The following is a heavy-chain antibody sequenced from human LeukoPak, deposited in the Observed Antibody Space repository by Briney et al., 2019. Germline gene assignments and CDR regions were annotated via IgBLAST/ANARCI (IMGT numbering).Heavy chain of an antibody. V-gene: IGHV3-53*01. CDR2: IYSGGST. Sequence: GGSLRLSCAASGFTVSSNYMSWVRQAPGKGLEWVSVIYSGGSTYYADSVKGRFTIPRDNSKNTLYLQMNSLRAEDTAVYYCAGYVGVLAAFDYSGQGTLVTVSA. D-gene: IGHD2-15*01. J-gene: IGHJ4*02. CDR3: AGYVGVLAAFDY. CDR1: GFTVSSNY.